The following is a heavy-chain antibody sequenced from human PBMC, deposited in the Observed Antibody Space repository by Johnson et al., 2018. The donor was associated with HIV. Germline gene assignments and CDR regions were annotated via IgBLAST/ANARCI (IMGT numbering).Heavy chain of an antibody. V-gene: IGHV3-15*01. CDR3: TTDGRIPVAHHDAFDV. CDR2: IKSKTDGGTT. Sequence: MLLVESGGGLVQPGRSLRLSCAASGFIVSDHHMHWVRQAPGRGLEWVGRIKSKTDGGTTDYAAPVKGRFTISRDDSKNTLYLQMNSLKTEDTAVYYCTTDGRIPVAHHDAFDVWGQGTMVTVSS. CDR1: GFIVSDHH. D-gene: IGHD6-19*01. J-gene: IGHJ3*01.